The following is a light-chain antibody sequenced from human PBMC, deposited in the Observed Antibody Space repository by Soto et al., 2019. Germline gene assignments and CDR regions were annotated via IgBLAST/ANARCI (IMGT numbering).Light chain of an antibody. J-gene: IGLJ1*01. CDR3: SSYTTSRTLV. CDR2: EII. Sequence: QSALTQPASVSGSPGQSITISCTGTSNDVGAYNYVAWYQHHPGKAPKLLVYEIINRPSGVSNRFSGYQSGNTASLTISGLQAEDEADYYCSSYTTSRTLVFGTGTKVTVL. V-gene: IGLV2-14*01. CDR1: SNDVGAYNY.